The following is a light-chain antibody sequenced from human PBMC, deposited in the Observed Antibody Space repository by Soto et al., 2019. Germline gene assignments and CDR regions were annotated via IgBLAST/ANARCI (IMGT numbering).Light chain of an antibody. CDR2: GAS. Sequence: EGVMAQSPATLSVSPGERATLSCRASQSVSSNLAWYQQKPGQAPRLLIYGASTRATGIPARFSGSGSGTEFTLTISSLQSEDFAAYYCQQYNNWPGVTFGPGTKVDIK. CDR1: QSVSSN. CDR3: QQYNNWPGVT. J-gene: IGKJ3*01. V-gene: IGKV3-15*01.